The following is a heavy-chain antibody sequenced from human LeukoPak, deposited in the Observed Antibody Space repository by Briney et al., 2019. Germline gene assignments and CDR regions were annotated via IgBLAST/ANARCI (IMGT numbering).Heavy chain of an antibody. V-gene: IGHV1-69*06. J-gene: IGHJ3*02. CDR2: IIPIFGTA. Sequence: SVKVSCKVSGGTFSSYAISWVRQAPGQGLEWMGGIIPIFGTANYAQKFQGRVTITADKSTSTAYMELSSLRSEDTAVYYCAREESSGWYRGPNAFDIWGQGTMVTVSS. CDR1: GGTFSSYA. CDR3: AREESSGWYRGPNAFDI. D-gene: IGHD6-19*01.